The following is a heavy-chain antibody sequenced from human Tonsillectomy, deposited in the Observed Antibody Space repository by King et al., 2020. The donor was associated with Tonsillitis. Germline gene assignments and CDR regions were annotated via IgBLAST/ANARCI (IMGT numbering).Heavy chain of an antibody. V-gene: IGHV1-69*01. J-gene: IGHJ6*03. CDR3: ARKIVVVPAAIRFYYYYYYRDV. Sequence: QLVQSGAEVKKPGSSVKVSCKASGGTFSSSAITWVRQAPGQRLEWMGGIIPIFARTNYAQKFQGRVTITADESTSTAYMELSSLRSEDTAVYYCARKIVVVPAAIRFYYYYYYRDVWGKGTTVTVS. D-gene: IGHD2-2*02. CDR2: IIPIFART. CDR1: GGTFSSSA.